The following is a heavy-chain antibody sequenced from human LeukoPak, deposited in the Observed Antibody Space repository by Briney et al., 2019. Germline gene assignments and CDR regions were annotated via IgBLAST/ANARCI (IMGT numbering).Heavy chain of an antibody. CDR3: AGDTSSSPMGFDY. V-gene: IGHV3-30*03. D-gene: IGHD6-6*01. Sequence: GRSLRLSCAASGFTFSSYGMHWVRQAPGKGLEWVAVISYDGSNKYYADSVKGRFTIYRDNSKNTLYLQMNSLRAEDTALYYCAGDTSSSPMGFDYWGQGTLVTVSS. CDR2: ISYDGSNK. J-gene: IGHJ4*02. CDR1: GFTFSSYG.